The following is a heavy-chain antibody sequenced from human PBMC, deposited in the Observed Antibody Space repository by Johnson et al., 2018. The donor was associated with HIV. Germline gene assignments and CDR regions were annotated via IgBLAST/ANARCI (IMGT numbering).Heavy chain of an antibody. CDR3: ARDRPITMDPRGAFDI. V-gene: IGHV3-30-3*01. D-gene: IGHD3-10*01. CDR1: GFTFSSYA. CDR2: ISYDGSNK. Sequence: QVQLVESGGGVVQPGRSLRLSCAASGFTFSSYAMHWVRQAPGKGLEWVAVISYDGSNKYYADSVKGRFTLSRDNSKNTLYLQMNSLRAEDTAVYYCARDRPITMDPRGAFDIWGQGTMVTVSS. J-gene: IGHJ3*02.